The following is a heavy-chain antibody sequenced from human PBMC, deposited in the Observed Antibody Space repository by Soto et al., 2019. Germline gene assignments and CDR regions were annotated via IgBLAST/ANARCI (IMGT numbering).Heavy chain of an antibody. CDR2: ISYDGSNK. Sequence: QVQLVESRGGVVQPGRSLRLSCAASGFTFSSYAMHWVRQAPGKGLEWVAVISYDGSNKYYADSVKGRFSISRDNSKNTLYLQMNSLRAEDTAVYYCARHKRDLRFLEWSYYFDYWGQGTLVTVSS. V-gene: IGHV3-30-3*01. CDR3: ARHKRDLRFLEWSYYFDY. D-gene: IGHD3-3*01. CDR1: GFTFSSYA. J-gene: IGHJ4*02.